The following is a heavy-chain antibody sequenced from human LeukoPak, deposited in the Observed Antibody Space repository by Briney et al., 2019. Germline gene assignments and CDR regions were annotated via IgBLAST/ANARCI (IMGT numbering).Heavy chain of an antibody. Sequence: PGGSLRLSCAASGFTFSNYWVHWVRHAPGKGLVWVSFVNNDGSVTSYADSVKGRFTISRDNAKNTLFLQMNSLRAEDTAVYYCARGGYGSIGYWGQGTLVTVSS. CDR1: GFTFSNYW. CDR2: VNNDGSVT. D-gene: IGHD4-17*01. J-gene: IGHJ4*02. CDR3: ARGGYGSIGY. V-gene: IGHV3-74*01.